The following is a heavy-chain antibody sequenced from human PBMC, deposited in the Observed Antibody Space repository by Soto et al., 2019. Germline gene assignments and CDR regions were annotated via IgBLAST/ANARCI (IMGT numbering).Heavy chain of an antibody. CDR1: GGTFSSYA. CDR3: ARDSLTIFGLVSRLDV. D-gene: IGHD3-3*01. Sequence: QVQLVQSGAEVKKPGSSVKVSCKASGGTFSSYAISWVRQAPGQGLEWMGGIIPIFGTANYAQKFQGRVTITADESTSTAYLELSILRSEDTAVYYCARDSLTIFGLVSRLDVWGQGTTVTVSS. V-gene: IGHV1-69*12. CDR2: IIPIFGTA. J-gene: IGHJ6*02.